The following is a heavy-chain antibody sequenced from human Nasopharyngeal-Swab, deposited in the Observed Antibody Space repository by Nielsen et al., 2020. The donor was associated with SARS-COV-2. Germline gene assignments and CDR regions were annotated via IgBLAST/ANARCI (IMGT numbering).Heavy chain of an antibody. CDR2: ISSSSSYI. J-gene: IGHJ6*03. Sequence: GGSLRLSCAASGFSFSTYWMNWVRQAPGKGLEWVSSISSSSSYIYYADSVKGRFTISRDNAKNSLYLQMNSLRAEDTAVYYCARDGVTIFGVVGYYYYMDVWGKGTTVTVSS. D-gene: IGHD3-3*01. CDR3: ARDGVTIFGVVGYYYYMDV. CDR1: GFSFSTYW. V-gene: IGHV3-21*01.